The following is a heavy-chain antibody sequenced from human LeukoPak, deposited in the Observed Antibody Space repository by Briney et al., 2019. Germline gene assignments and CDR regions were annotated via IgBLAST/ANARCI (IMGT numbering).Heavy chain of an antibody. D-gene: IGHD1-26*01. J-gene: IGHJ4*02. CDR3: ARQGGSYRAYFDY. CDR2: IYYSGSS. CDR1: GGSISSSSHY. V-gene: IGHV4-39*01. Sequence: PSETLSLTCTVSGGSISSSSHYWGWIRQPPGKGLEWIGSIYYSGSSYYNPSLKSRVTISVDTSKTQFSLKLNSVTAADTAVYYCARQGGSYRAYFDYWGQGTLVTVSS.